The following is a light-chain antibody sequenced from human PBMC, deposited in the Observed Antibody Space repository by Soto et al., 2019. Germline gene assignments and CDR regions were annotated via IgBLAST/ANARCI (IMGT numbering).Light chain of an antibody. CDR3: SSYTSSSTHV. Sequence: QSALTQPASVSASPGQSITISCTGTSSDVGGYNYVSWYQQHPGKAPKLMIYDVSSRPSGVSDRFSGSKSGNTASLTISGLQAEDEADYDCSSYTSSSTHVFGTGTKVTVL. CDR1: SSDVGGYNY. J-gene: IGLJ1*01. CDR2: DVS. V-gene: IGLV2-14*01.